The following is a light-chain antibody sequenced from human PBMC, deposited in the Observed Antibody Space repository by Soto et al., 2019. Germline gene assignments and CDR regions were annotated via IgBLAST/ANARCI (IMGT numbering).Light chain of an antibody. CDR2: GAS. V-gene: IGKV3-20*01. CDR1: QSVSSSY. CDR3: QQYGSSPRT. J-gene: IGKJ1*01. Sequence: EIVLTQSPGTLSLSPGERATLSCRASQSVSSSYLAWYQQKPGQAPRLVIYGASSRATGIPDRFSGSGSGTDFTLTIRRLEPEDFAVYYCQQYGSSPRTFGQGTKVEIK.